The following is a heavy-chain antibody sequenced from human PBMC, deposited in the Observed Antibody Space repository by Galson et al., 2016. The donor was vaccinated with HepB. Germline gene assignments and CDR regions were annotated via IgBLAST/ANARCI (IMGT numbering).Heavy chain of an antibody. J-gene: IGHJ4*02. CDR2: ISNDGIYT. CDR1: GFTFSSYG. V-gene: IGHV3-30*18. D-gene: IGHD3-22*01. CDR3: AKRTGDNRGPFNN. Sequence: SLRLSCAASGFTFSSYGMHWVRQAPGKGLEWVAFISNDGIYTNYGASVKGRFAISRDNSKNTMDMQLNSLRPEDTAVYFCAKRTGDNRGPFNNWGQGTLVTVSS.